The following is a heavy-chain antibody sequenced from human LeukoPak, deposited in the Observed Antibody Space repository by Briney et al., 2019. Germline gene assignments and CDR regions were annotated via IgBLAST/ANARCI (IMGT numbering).Heavy chain of an antibody. Sequence: SETLSLTCTVSGGSSSSYYWSWIRQPPGKGLEWIGYIYSSGNTDYDPSLKSRVTISVDTSKSQFSLKLSSVTAADTAIYYCARDPSTFYFDYWGQGALVTVSS. CDR3: ARDPSTFYFDY. J-gene: IGHJ4*02. V-gene: IGHV4-59*01. CDR2: IYSSGNT. CDR1: GGSSSSYY.